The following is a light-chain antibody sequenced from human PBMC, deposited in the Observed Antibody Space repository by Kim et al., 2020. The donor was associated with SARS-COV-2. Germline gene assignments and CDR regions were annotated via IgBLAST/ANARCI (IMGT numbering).Light chain of an antibody. CDR1: QNVRANY. Sequence: EIVLTQSPGTLSLSPGERATLSCTASQNVRANYLAWYQRKSGQAPRLLIYHASIRATGIPDRFSGSGSGADFTLTISRLEPEDFAVYYCHHYDSSPITFGQGTRLEIK. CDR3: HHYDSSPIT. V-gene: IGKV3-20*01. J-gene: IGKJ5*01. CDR2: HAS.